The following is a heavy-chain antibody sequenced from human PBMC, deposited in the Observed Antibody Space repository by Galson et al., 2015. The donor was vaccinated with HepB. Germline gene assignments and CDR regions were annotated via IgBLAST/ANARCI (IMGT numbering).Heavy chain of an antibody. V-gene: IGHV3-7*03. CDR3: SSRQSSTLGAY. D-gene: IGHD1-26*01. CDR1: GFTFGTYW. CDR2: IKPDGSEK. J-gene: IGHJ4*02. Sequence: SLRLSCAASGFTFGTYWMNWVRQAPGKGLEWVANIKPDGSEKYYVDSVKGRFTISIDNARNSMSLQMNSLRAEDTAVYYCSSRQSSTLGAYWGQGTLVTVSS.